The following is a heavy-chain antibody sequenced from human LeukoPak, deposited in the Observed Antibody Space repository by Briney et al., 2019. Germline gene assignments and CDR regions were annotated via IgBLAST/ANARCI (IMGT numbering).Heavy chain of an antibody. J-gene: IGHJ4*02. Sequence: GGSLRLSCAASGFTFSDYYMSWIRRAPGKGLEWVSYISSSGSTIYYADSVKGRFTISRDNAKNSLYLQMNSLRAEDTAVYYCARDLHYDSSGYYYDWGQGTLVTVSS. D-gene: IGHD3-22*01. CDR1: GFTFSDYY. CDR3: ARDLHYDSSGYYYD. CDR2: ISSSGSTI. V-gene: IGHV3-11*04.